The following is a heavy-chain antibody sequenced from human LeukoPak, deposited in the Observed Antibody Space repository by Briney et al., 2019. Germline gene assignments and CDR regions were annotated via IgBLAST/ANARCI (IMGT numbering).Heavy chain of an antibody. CDR2: INQGGSVK. J-gene: IGHJ4*02. Sequence: GGSLRLSCAASGFTFSDYYMSWIRQAPGKGLEWVANINQGGSVKYYVDSVKGRFTISRDDAEISLYVQMNSLRDEDTAVYYCARFGYSGWNLEYWGQGTLVTVSS. V-gene: IGHV3-7*01. CDR1: GFTFSDYY. CDR3: ARFGYSGWNLEY. D-gene: IGHD5-12*01.